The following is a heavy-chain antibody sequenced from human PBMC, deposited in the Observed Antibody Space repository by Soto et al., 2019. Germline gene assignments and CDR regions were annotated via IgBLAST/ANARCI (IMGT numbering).Heavy chain of an antibody. J-gene: IGHJ6*03. CDR2: MNPNSGNT. CDR1: GYTFTSYD. Sequence: GASVKVSCKASGYTFTSYDINCVRQATGQGLEWMGWMNPNSGNTGYAQKFQGRVTMTRNTSISTAYMELSSLRSEDTAVYYCAIIRYYYYYLDVWGKGTPVTVSS. V-gene: IGHV1-8*01. CDR3: AIIRYYYYYLDV.